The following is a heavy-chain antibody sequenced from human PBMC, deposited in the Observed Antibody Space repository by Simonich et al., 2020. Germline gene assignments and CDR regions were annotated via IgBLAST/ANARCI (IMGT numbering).Heavy chain of an antibody. J-gene: IGHJ6*03. CDR1: GYTFTGYY. V-gene: IGHV1-2*02. CDR3: ARGALTGDYYYMDV. D-gene: IGHD7-27*01. CDR2: INPNSGGT. Sequence: QVQLVQSGAEVKKPGASVKVSCTASGYTFTGYYMHWVRQAPGQGLEGRGWINPNSGGTNYAQKVQGRVTMTRDTSISTAYMELSRLRSDDTAVYYCARGALTGDYYYMDVWGKGTTVTVSS.